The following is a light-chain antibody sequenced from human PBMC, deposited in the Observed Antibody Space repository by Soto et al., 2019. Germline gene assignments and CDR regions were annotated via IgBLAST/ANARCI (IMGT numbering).Light chain of an antibody. V-gene: IGLV4-69*01. Sequence: QAVVTQSPSASASLGASVKLTCSLSSGHSSYPIAWHQHQPEKGPRYLMKLNSDGSHYKGDGIPDRFSGSSSGAERYLTISSLQFEDEADYYCQTWGTGIVVFGGGTKLTVL. CDR2: LNSDGSH. CDR1: SGHSSYP. J-gene: IGLJ3*02. CDR3: QTWGTGIVV.